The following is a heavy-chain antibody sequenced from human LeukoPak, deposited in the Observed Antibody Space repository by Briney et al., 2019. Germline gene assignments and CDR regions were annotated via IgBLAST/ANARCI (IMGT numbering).Heavy chain of an antibody. V-gene: IGHV4-34*01. Sequence: PSETLSLTCPVYGGSFSGYHWSWIRQPPGKGLEWVGEINHRGSTNYNPSLKSRVTISVDTSKNQFSLNLSSLTAADTAVYYCARGNYDYFDYWGQGTLVTVSS. D-gene: IGHD1-7*01. J-gene: IGHJ4*02. CDR3: ARGNYDYFDY. CDR1: GGSFSGYH. CDR2: INHRGST.